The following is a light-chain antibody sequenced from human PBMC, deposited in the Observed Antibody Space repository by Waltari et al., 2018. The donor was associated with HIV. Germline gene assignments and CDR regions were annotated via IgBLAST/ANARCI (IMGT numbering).Light chain of an antibody. Sequence: QSALTQPASVSGSPGQSITISCTGTSSDVGGYNLVSWYQQHPGKAPKRMIYEVSKRPSGFSNRFSGSKSGNTSSLTISGLHAEDEADYYCCAYAGSTTYVIFGGGTKLTVL. CDR3: CAYAGSTTYVI. V-gene: IGLV2-23*02. J-gene: IGLJ2*01. CDR1: SSDVGGYNL. CDR2: EVS.